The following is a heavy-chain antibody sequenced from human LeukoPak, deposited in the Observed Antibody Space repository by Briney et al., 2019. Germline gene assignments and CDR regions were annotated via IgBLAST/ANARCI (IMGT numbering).Heavy chain of an antibody. CDR2: INHSGST. CDR1: GGAFSGYF. D-gene: IGHD3-10*01. V-gene: IGHV4-34*01. Sequence: SETLSLTCAVYGGAFSGYFWTWIRQPPGKGLEWIGEINHSGSTNCNPSLKSRVTISVDTSKNQFSLNLTSVTAADTATYYCARDSALTMGIDPWGQGTLVTVSS. CDR3: ARDSALTMGIDP. J-gene: IGHJ5*01.